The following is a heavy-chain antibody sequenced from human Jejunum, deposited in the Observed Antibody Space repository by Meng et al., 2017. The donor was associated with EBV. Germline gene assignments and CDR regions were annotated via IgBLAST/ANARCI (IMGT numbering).Heavy chain of an antibody. CDR1: GYTFTSFD. CDR2: MNPNSGYT. J-gene: IGHJ4*02. D-gene: IGHD5-24*01. CDR3: ARAMDFYDY. Sequence: QVRRVQYGAEVKKPGASVKVSCKTSGYTFTSFDTNWVRQAPGQGLEWMGCMNPNSGYTVYAQKFQGRVAMTRDTSMSTVFMELTSLRSEDTAVYYCARAMDFYDYLGQGTLATVAS. V-gene: IGHV1-8*01.